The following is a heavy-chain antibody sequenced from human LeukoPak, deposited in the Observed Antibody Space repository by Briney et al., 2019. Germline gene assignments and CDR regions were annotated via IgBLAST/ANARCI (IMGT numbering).Heavy chain of an antibody. Sequence: PGASVKVSCKASGYTFTTYGISWVRQAPGQGLECMGWINPYNGNTNYAQKLQGRVTMTTDTSTSTAYMKLRSLRSDDTAVYYCARELYGRFEYWGQGTLVTVSS. V-gene: IGHV1-18*01. D-gene: IGHD2-2*02. CDR2: INPYNGNT. CDR3: ARELYGRFEY. CDR1: GYTFTTYG. J-gene: IGHJ4*02.